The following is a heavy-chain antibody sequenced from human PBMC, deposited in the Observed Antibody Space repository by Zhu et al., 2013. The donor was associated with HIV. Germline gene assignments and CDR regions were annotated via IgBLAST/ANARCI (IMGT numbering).Heavy chain of an antibody. CDR3: ARWPPYYGGLQAEYLQH. J-gene: IGHJ1*01. Sequence: QVQMVQSGGEVKKPGASVKVSCKTSGYTFTQYGVTWVRQAPGQGLEWVGWISAFSGDTRYAEKTQGRVTLTIDTSTDTVYMDLRSLTSNDTAIYFCARWPPYYGGLQAEYLQHWGQGTLVTVSS. CDR2: ISAFSGDT. CDR1: GYTFTQYG. V-gene: IGHV1-18*01. D-gene: IGHD3-10*01.